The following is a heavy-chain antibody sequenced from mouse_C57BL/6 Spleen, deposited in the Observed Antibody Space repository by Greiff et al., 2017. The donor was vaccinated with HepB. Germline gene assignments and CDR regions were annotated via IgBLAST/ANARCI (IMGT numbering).Heavy chain of an antibody. CDR2: IDPSDSYT. D-gene: IGHD2-5*01. Sequence: QVQLQQPGAELVRPGTSVKLSCKASGYTFTSYWMHWVKQRPGQGLEWIGVIDPSDSYTNYNQKFKGKATLTVDTSSSTAYMQLSSLTSEDSAVYYCARRRSNYSAWVAYWGQGTLVTVSA. CDR3: ARRRSNYSAWVAY. J-gene: IGHJ3*01. CDR1: GYTFTSYW. V-gene: IGHV1-59*01.